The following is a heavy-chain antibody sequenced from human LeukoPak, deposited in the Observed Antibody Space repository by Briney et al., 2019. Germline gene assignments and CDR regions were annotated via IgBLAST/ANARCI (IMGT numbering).Heavy chain of an antibody. CDR1: GFTFSNAW. CDR2: IKSKTDGGTT. Sequence: GRSLRLSCAASGFTFSNAWMSWVRQAPGKGLESVGRIKSKTDGGTTDYAAPVKGRFTISRDDSKNTLYLQMNSLKTEDTAVYYCTTETQARGEGYWGQGTLVTVSS. CDR3: TTETQARGEGY. V-gene: IGHV3-15*01. D-gene: IGHD2-21*01. J-gene: IGHJ4*02.